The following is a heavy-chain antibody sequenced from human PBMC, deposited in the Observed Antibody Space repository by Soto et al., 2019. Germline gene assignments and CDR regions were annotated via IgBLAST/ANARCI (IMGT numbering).Heavy chain of an antibody. CDR1: GYTFTSYD. CDR2: MTPNSGDT. J-gene: IGHJ4*02. CDR3: ARWYGGNSGDY. Sequence: QVQLVQSGAEVKKPGASVKVSCKASGYTFTSYDINWVRQATGQGPEWMGWMTPNSGDTHYAQTFQGRVTMTRNNSISTAYMELSSLRSEDTAMYYCARWYGGNSGDYWGQGTLVTVSS. V-gene: IGHV1-8*01. D-gene: IGHD2-21*02.